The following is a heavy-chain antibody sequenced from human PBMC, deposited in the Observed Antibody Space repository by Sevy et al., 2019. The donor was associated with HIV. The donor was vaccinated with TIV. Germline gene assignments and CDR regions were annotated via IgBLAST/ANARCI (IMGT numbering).Heavy chain of an antibody. CDR3: ARDLRSNFFDAFDI. J-gene: IGHJ3*02. CDR1: GFTFSSHD. Sequence: GGSLRLSCAVSGFTFSSHDMTWVRQAPGKGLEWVSGISGGGGSKWYADSVKGRFAISRDNSKNTRYLQMNTLRTEDTAMYYCARDLRSNFFDAFDIWGQGTMVTVSS. V-gene: IGHV3-23*01. CDR2: ISGGGGSK. D-gene: IGHD3-3*01.